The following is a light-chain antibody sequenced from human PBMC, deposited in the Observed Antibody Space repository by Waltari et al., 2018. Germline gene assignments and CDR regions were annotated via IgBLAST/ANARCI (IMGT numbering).Light chain of an antibody. CDR3: SSYASSGTLV. CDR1: SSDVGGYIF. Sequence: QSALPQPASVSGSPGQSITISCTGTSSDVGGYIFASWYQVHPGKVPKLIIYEVNSRPSGVSNRFSGSKSGNTASLTISGLQAEDEADFYCSSYASSGTLVFGSGTKVTVL. CDR2: EVN. V-gene: IGLV2-14*01. J-gene: IGLJ1*01.